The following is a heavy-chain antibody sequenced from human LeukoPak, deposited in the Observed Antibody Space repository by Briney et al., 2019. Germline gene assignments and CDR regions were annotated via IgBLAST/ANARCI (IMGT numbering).Heavy chain of an antibody. D-gene: IGHD3-3*01. Sequence: GXXRLSCAASGFTFGNYAMNWVRQAPGKGLEWVSSLSSSGGNPNYADSVKGRFTISRDISKNTLFLQMNSLRAEDTALYSCAKCARTPEGGSGWCNWFDTWGQGTQVTVSS. CDR1: GFTFGNYA. CDR2: LSSSGGNP. V-gene: IGHV3-23*01. J-gene: IGHJ5*02. CDR3: AKCARTPEGGSGWCNWFDT.